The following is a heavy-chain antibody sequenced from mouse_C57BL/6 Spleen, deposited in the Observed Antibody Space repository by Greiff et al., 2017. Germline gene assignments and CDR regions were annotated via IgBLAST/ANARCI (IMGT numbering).Heavy chain of an antibody. CDR1: GFTFSSYT. J-gene: IGHJ3*01. D-gene: IGHD2-3*01. CDR2: ISGGGGNT. Sequence: EVQGVESGGGLVKPGGSLKLSCAASGFTFSSYTMSWVRQTPEKRLEWVATISGGGGNTYYPDSVKGRFTISRANAKNTLYLQMSSLRSEDTALYYCARHDGYYSWFAYWGQGTLVTVSA. V-gene: IGHV5-9*01. CDR3: ARHDGYYSWFAY.